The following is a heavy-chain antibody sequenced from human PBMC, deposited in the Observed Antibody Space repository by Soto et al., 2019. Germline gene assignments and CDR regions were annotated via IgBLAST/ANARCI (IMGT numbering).Heavy chain of an antibody. Sequence: QVQLVQSGAEVKKPGSSVKVSCKASGGTFSSYAISWVRQAPGQGLEWMGGIIPIFGTANYAQKFQGRVTITADESTSTAYIELSSLRSEDTAVYYCASPYRDSSSYYYYGMDVWGQGTTVTVSS. CDR2: IIPIFGTA. D-gene: IGHD4-17*01. J-gene: IGHJ6*02. CDR3: ASPYRDSSSYYYYGMDV. CDR1: GGTFSSYA. V-gene: IGHV1-69*01.